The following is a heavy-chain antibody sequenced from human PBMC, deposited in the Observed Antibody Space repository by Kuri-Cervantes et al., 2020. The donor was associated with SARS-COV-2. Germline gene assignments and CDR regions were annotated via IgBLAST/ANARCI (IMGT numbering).Heavy chain of an antibody. V-gene: IGHV1-69*13. CDR1: GGTFSSYA. J-gene: IGHJ3*02. CDR2: IIPIFGIA. Sequence: SVKVSCKASGGTFSSYAISWVRQAPGQGLEWMGGIIPIFGIANYAQKFQGRVTITADESTSTAYMELSSLRSEDTAAYYCARGYSSGLRPYDAFDIWGQGTMVTVSS. CDR3: ARGYSSGLRPYDAFDI. D-gene: IGHD6-19*01.